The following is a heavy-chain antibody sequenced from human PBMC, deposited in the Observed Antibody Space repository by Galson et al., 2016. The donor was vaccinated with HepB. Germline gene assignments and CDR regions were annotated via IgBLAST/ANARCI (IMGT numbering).Heavy chain of an antibody. CDR2: ISGSGGNI. V-gene: IGHV3-23*01. J-gene: IGHJ3*02. CDR1: GFTYSSYA. CDR3: AKALNWDYKLDAFDI. D-gene: IGHD4-11*01. Sequence: SLRLSCAASGFTYSSYAMNWVRQAPGKGLAWVSSISGSGGNIYFADSVKGRFTISRDNSKNRLSLQMNSLRAEDTAVYYCAKALNWDYKLDAFDIWGPGTMVTVSS.